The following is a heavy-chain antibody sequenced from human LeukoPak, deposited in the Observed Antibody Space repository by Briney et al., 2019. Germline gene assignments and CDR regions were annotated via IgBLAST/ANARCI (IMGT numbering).Heavy chain of an antibody. CDR3: ARDRRERFGERGYFDY. CDR2: IYYSGST. D-gene: IGHD3-10*01. V-gene: IGHV4-31*03. J-gene: IGHJ4*02. Sequence: SQTLSLTCTVSGGSISSGGYYWSWIRQHPGKGLEWIGYIYYSGSTYYNPSLKSRVTISVDTSKNQFSLKLSSVTAADTAVYYCARDRRERFGERGYFDYWGQGTLVTVSS. CDR1: GGSISSGGYY.